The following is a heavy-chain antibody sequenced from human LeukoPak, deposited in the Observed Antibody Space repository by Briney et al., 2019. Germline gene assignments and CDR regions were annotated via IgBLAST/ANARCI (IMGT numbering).Heavy chain of an antibody. CDR2: ISISSSDI. J-gene: IGHJ6*03. D-gene: IGHD6-13*01. V-gene: IGHV3-21*01. Sequence: GESLRLSCAASGFTFRSYSMNWVRQAPGKGLEWVSSISISSSDIYYADSVKGRFTISRDNAKNSLYLQMNSLRAEDTAVYYCAREAAADVGGYYYYMDVWGEGTTVTVSS. CDR1: GFTFRSYS. CDR3: AREAAADVGGYYYYMDV.